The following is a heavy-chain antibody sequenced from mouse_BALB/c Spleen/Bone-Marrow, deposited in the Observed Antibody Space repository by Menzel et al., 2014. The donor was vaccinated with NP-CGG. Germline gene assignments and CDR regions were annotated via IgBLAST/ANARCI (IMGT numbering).Heavy chain of an antibody. CDR3: ARGAYYGNYFDY. CDR2: ILPGSGST. D-gene: IGHD2-10*01. Sequence: VQLQQSGAELMKPGASVKISCKATGYTFSSYWIEWVKQRPGHGLEWIGEILPGSGSTNYNEKFKGKATFTADTSSNTAYRQLSSLTSEDSAVYYCARGAYYGNYFDYWGQGTTLTVSS. CDR1: GYTFSSYW. J-gene: IGHJ2*01. V-gene: IGHV1-9*01.